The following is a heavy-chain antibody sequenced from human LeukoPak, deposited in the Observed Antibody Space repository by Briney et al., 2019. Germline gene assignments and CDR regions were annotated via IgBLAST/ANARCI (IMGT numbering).Heavy chain of an antibody. CDR2: ISAYNGNT. J-gene: IGHJ3*02. Sequence: EASVKVSCKASGYTFTSYGISWVRQAPGQGLEWMGWISAYNGNTNYAQKLQGRVTMTTDTCTSTAYMELRSLRSDDSGVYYWASLVRGGDAFDIWGQGTMVTVSS. D-gene: IGHD3-10*01. CDR3: ASLVRGGDAFDI. V-gene: IGHV1-18*04. CDR1: GYTFTSYG.